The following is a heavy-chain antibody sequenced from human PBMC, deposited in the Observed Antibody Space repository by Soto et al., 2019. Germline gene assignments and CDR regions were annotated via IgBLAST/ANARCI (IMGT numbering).Heavy chain of an antibody. CDR3: ARDPTYGMDV. Sequence: GASVKVCCKASGYTFTGYYRHWVRQAPGQGLEWMGWINPNSGGTNYAQKFQGRVTMTRDTSISTAYMELSRLRSDDTAVYYCARDPTYGMDVWGQGTTVTVSS. J-gene: IGHJ6*02. V-gene: IGHV1-2*02. CDR2: INPNSGGT. CDR1: GYTFTGYY.